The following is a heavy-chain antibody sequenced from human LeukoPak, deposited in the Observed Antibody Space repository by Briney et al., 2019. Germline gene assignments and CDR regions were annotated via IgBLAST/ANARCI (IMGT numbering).Heavy chain of an antibody. Sequence: PGGSLRLSCAASGFTFSSYAMSWVRQAPGKGLEWISGISGSGGSTYYADSVKGRFTISRDNSKNTLHLQMNSLRAEDTAVYYCAKRIGSSGWYDVFDYWGQGTLVTVSS. J-gene: IGHJ4*02. CDR3: AKRIGSSGWYDVFDY. CDR2: ISGSGGST. D-gene: IGHD6-19*01. V-gene: IGHV3-23*01. CDR1: GFTFSSYA.